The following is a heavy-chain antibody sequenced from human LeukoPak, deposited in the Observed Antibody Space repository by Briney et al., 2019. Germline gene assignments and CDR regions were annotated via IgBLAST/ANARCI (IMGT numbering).Heavy chain of an antibody. V-gene: IGHV1-24*01. CDR3: ATSPITMIVGRIEFAY. CDR1: GYTFTELS. CDR2: FDPEDGEI. D-gene: IGHD3-22*01. Sequence: ALVKVSCKVSGYTFTELSMHWVRQAPGKGLEWMGGFDPEDGEIIYAQKFQGRVTMTEDTSTDTAYMELSSLRSEDTAVYYCATSPITMIVGRIEFAYWGQGTLVTVSS. J-gene: IGHJ4*02.